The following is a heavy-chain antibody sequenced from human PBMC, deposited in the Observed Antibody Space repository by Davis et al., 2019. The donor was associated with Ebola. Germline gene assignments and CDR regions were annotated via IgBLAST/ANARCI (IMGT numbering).Heavy chain of an antibody. Sequence: GESLKISCAASGFTFSDNYMAWLRQAPGKGLEWISHMSTSDDTFTKYSDSVRGRFTISRDNARNSVFLQMDSVTVEDTAVYYCARSRSFYFDYWGQGSLVTVAS. CDR1: GFTFSDNY. CDR2: MSTSDDTFT. J-gene: IGHJ4*02. V-gene: IGHV3-11*06. CDR3: ARSRSFYFDY.